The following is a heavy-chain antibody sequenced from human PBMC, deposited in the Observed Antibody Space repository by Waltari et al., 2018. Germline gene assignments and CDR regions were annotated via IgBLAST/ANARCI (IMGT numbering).Heavy chain of an antibody. CDR2: IRYDGSDK. CDR1: GFTFSSYG. CDR3: ARKEMTTTYYFDY. D-gene: IGHD1-1*01. Sequence: QVQLVESGGGVVQPGGSLTLSCAASGFTFSSYGMHWVRTAPGKGLEWVAFIRYDGSDKNYADSVKGRFTISRDNSKNTLYLQLNSLRPEDTSVYYCARKEMTTTYYFDYWGQGTLVTVSS. V-gene: IGHV3-30*02. J-gene: IGHJ4*02.